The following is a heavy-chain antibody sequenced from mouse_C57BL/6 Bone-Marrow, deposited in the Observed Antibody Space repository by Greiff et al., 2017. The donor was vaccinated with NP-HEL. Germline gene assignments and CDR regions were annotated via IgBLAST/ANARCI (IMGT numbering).Heavy chain of an antibody. CDR3: ASPSYYYGSSPFAY. CDR1: GFSLTSYG. Sequence: VQLQQSGPGLVQPSQRGWITWAVSGFSLTSYGVHWVRQSPGKGLEWLGVIWSGGSTGYNAAFISRLSISKDNSKSQVFFKMNSLQADDTAIYYCASPSYYYGSSPFAYWGQGTLVTVSA. V-gene: IGHV2-2*01. D-gene: IGHD1-1*01. J-gene: IGHJ3*01. CDR2: IWSGGST.